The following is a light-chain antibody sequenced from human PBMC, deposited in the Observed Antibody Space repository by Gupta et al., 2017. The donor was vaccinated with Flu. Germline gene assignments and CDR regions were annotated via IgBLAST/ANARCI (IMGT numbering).Light chain of an antibody. CDR1: TSNIVAGSD. Sequence: TISCTRTTSNIVAGSDVLLYQQHPGTAPNHLIYVNIDRRSGGPDRCSCSRSGTSAALATTGLQAEEEADDDCQSYANSQSGSKVFGGGTKLTGL. CDR3: QSYANSQSGSKV. J-gene: IGLJ3*02. CDR2: VNI. V-gene: IGLV1-40*01.